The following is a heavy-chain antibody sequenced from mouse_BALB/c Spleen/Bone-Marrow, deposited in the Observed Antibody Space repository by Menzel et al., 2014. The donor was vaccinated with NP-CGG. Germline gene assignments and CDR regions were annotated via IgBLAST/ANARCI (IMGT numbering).Heavy chain of an antibody. V-gene: IGHV1-53*01. D-gene: IGHD3-3*01. J-gene: IGHJ3*01. Sequence: QVQLQQSGAELVKPGASVKLSCKASGFTFTSYYLYWVKQRPGHGLEWIGEINPRYGGTNFNEKFKTKATLTVDKSSSAGFQMISSIASEDSADYFCTRGAVGDFVYWGQGTLVTVSA. CDR3: TRGAVGDFVY. CDR2: INPRYGGT. CDR1: GFTFTSYY.